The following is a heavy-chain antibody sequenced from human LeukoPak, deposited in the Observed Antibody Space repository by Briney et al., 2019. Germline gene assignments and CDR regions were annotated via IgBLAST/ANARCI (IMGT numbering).Heavy chain of an antibody. Sequence: ASVKVSCKASGYTFTSYGISWVRQAPGQGLEWMGWISAYNGNTNYAQKLQGRVTMTTDTSTSTAYMELRSLRSDDTAVYYCARDRGMITFGGVIVRARTTGGGVDYWGQGTLVTVSS. CDR1: GYTFTSYG. J-gene: IGHJ4*02. D-gene: IGHD3-16*02. CDR3: ARDRGMITFGGVIVRARTTGGGVDY. CDR2: ISAYNGNT. V-gene: IGHV1-18*01.